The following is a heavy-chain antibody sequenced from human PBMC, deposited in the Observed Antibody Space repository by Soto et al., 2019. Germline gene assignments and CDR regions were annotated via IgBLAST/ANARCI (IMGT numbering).Heavy chain of an antibody. Sequence: ASVKVSCKASGYTFTSYYMHWVRQAPGQGLEWMGIINPSGGSTSYAQKFQGRVTMTRDTSTSTVYMELSSLRSEDTAVYYCARTYGGVIFEVVKRKGNTYYFDYWGQGTLVTVSS. D-gene: IGHD3-3*01. CDR2: INPSGGST. J-gene: IGHJ4*02. CDR1: GYTFTSYY. CDR3: ARTYGGVIFEVVKRKGNTYYFDY. V-gene: IGHV1-46*01.